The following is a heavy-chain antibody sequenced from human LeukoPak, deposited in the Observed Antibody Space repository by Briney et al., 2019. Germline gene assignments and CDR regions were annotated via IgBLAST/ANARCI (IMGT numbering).Heavy chain of an antibody. V-gene: IGHV4-39*01. Sequence: SETLPHTCTVSGDSLSRNYYLELWIRQPPGKGQEWIASIYDSGNPYHSSSLKSRVTISIDTSENQFSLKLNSVTAADTAVYYCATLRSSGWPHAELYWGKGTLVTVSS. CDR1: GDSLSRNYYL. J-gene: IGHJ4*02. CDR3: ATLRSSGWPHAELY. CDR2: IYDSGNP. D-gene: IGHD6-25*01.